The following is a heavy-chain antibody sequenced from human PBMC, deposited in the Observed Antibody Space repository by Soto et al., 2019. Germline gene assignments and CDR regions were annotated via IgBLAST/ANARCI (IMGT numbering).Heavy chain of an antibody. Sequence: GGSLRLSCAASLSCYAMTGVRRAPGEGQEWIGGIRVSGGSTNYAVSVKGRFTIPRANDQNTVYLQMNSLRTEDTAVYSCAKGELVVGGTIYGMDVWGQGTRGTAP. V-gene: IGHV3-23*01. CDR3: AKGELVVGGTIYGMDV. J-gene: IGHJ6*02. CDR1: LSCYA. CDR2: IRVSGGST. D-gene: IGHD1-26*01.